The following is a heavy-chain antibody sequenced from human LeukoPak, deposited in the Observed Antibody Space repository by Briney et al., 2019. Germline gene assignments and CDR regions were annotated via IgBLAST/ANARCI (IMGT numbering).Heavy chain of an antibody. J-gene: IGHJ4*02. CDR2: ISSDGSNK. V-gene: IGHV3-30-3*01. CDR1: GFTFSIYA. D-gene: IGHD6-19*01. CDR3: AKVIWIAVADPLVY. Sequence: GGSLRLSCAASGFTFSIYAMHWVRQAPGKGLEWAAFISSDGSNKYYADSVKGRFTISRDNSKNTLYLQMNSQRAEDTAVYYCAKVIWIAVADPLVYWGQGTLVTVSS.